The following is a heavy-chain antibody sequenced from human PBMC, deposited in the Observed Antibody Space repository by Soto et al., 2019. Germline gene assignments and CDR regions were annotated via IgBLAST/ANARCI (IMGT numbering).Heavy chain of an antibody. D-gene: IGHD4-4*01. CDR1: GFSLSTVGMH. CDR3: ARMTTTHSFAF. Sequence: SGPTLVNPTQTLTLTCTFPGFSLSTVGMHVSWIRQPPGKALEWLARIDWDDDKWYSPSLKTRLTISKDTSKNRVVLTMTNMDPVDTATYYCARMTTTHSFAFWGQGTLVTVSS. J-gene: IGHJ4*02. CDR2: IDWDDDK. V-gene: IGHV2-70*04.